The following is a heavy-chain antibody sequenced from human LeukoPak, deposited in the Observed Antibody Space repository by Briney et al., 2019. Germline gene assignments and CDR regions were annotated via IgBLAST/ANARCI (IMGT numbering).Heavy chain of an antibody. Sequence: GGSLRLSCAASRFTFSSYGMHWVRQAPGKGLEWVAFISYDGSNKYYADSVKGRFTISRDNSKNTLYLQMNSLRAEDTAVYYCAKGLGDDWFDPWGQGTLVTVSS. V-gene: IGHV3-30*18. CDR1: RFTFSSYG. CDR3: AKGLGDDWFDP. CDR2: ISYDGSNK. D-gene: IGHD4-17*01. J-gene: IGHJ5*02.